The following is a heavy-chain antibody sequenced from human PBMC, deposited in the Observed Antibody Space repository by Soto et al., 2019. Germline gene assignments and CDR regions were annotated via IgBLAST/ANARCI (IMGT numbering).Heavy chain of an antibody. CDR1: GDSVSSSTTA. Sequence: SQTLSLTCAISGDSVSSSTTAWNWIRQSPSRGLEWLGRTYYRSKWYTEYAVSVKSRITITSVTSKNQFSLQLSSVTPEDAAVYYCARGEIWYFDFWGRGTLVTVSS. V-gene: IGHV6-1*01. CDR2: TYYRSKWYT. D-gene: IGHD3-16*01. J-gene: IGHJ2*01. CDR3: ARGEIWYFDF.